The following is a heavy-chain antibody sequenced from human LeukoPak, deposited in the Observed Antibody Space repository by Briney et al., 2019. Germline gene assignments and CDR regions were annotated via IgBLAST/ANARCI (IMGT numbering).Heavy chain of an antibody. CDR1: GYSFTTYW. CDR3: ARHSRGSNDY. J-gene: IGHJ4*02. CDR2: IFSGDSET. V-gene: IGHV5-51*01. D-gene: IGHD5-12*01. Sequence: GASLQISCKGSGYSFTTYWIGWVRQVPGKGLEWMGVIFSGDSETRYSPSFQGQVTILVDKSISTAYLQWSSLKASDTAMYYCARHSRGSNDYWGQGTLVTVSS.